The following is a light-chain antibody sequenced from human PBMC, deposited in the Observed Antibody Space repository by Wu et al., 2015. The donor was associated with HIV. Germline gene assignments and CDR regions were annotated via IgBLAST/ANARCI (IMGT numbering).Light chain of an antibody. V-gene: IGKV3-20*01. CDR1: QRVTSNY. Sequence: EIVLTQSPGTLSLSPGERATLSCRASQRVTSNYLAWYQQKLGQAPRLLIYGSSIRATGIPDRFSGSGSGTDFTLTISRLEPEDFAVYVSSSYTFGQGTKLEIK. CDR2: GSS. J-gene: IGKJ2*01. CDR3: SSYT.